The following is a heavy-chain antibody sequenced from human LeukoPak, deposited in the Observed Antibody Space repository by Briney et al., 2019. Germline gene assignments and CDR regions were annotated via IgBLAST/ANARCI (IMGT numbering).Heavy chain of an antibody. J-gene: IGHJ4*02. V-gene: IGHV1-24*01. CDR2: FDAEDGET. CDR1: GYTFNGYY. CDR3: ATGSIDY. Sequence: GASVKVSCKASGYTFNGYYLHWVRQAPGKGLEWMGGFDAEDGETIYAQKFQGRVTITEDTSTDTAFMELSSLRSEDTAVYFCATGSIDYWGQGTLVTVSS.